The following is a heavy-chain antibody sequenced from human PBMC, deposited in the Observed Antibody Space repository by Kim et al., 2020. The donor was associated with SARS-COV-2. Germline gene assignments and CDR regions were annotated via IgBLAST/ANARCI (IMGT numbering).Heavy chain of an antibody. CDR3: ARRRVAGPGPIDN. Sequence: SETLSLTCSVSCVSIGSSAYSWGWVRQSPGKGLEWIGSGFFGGSTFYNSSLKSRVTISVDTSKSQFSLTLTSVSAADTAVDFCARRRVAGPGPIDNWCQG. V-gene: IGHV4-39*01. CDR2: GFFGGST. CDR1: CVSIGSSAYS. J-gene: IGHJ4*02. D-gene: IGHD2-15*01.